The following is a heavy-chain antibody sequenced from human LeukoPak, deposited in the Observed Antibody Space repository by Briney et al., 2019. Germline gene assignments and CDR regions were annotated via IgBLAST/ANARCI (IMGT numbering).Heavy chain of an antibody. J-gene: IGHJ6*03. D-gene: IGHD3-3*01. CDR3: ARKVLRFLEWPRGYYYYMDV. V-gene: IGHV1-8*01. CDR2: INPNSGNT. Sequence: GASVKVSCKASGYTFTSYDINWVRQATGQGLEWMGWINPNSGNTGYAQKFQGRVTMTRNTSISTAYMDLSSLRSEDTAVYYCARKVLRFLEWPRGYYYYMDVWGKGTTVTVSS. CDR1: GYTFTSYD.